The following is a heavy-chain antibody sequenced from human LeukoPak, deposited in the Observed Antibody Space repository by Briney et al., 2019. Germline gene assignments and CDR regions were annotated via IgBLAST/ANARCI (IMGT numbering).Heavy chain of an antibody. CDR2: ISGSGGST. J-gene: IGHJ4*02. D-gene: IGHD3-9*01. CDR3: AKAGLRYFDWSEAIDY. CDR1: GFTFSSYA. V-gene: IGHV3-23*01. Sequence: GGSLRLSCAASGFTFSSYAMSWVRQAPGKGLEGVSAISGSGGSTYYADSVKGRFTISRDNSKNPLYLQMNSLRAEDTAVYYCAKAGLRYFDWSEAIDYWGQGTLVTVSS.